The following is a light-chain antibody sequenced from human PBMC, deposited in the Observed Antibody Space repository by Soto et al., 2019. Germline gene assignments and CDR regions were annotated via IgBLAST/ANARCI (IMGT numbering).Light chain of an antibody. CDR3: SSYTSSTTLGV. CDR1: NSDVGGYDY. J-gene: IGLJ3*02. Sequence: QSALTQPASVSGSPGQSITISCTGTNSDVGGYDYVSWYQQHPGKAPKLMIYEVSHRPSGVSNRFSGSRSGNTASLTISGLQAEDEADYYCSSYTSSTTLGVFGGGTKQTVL. CDR2: EVS. V-gene: IGLV2-14*01.